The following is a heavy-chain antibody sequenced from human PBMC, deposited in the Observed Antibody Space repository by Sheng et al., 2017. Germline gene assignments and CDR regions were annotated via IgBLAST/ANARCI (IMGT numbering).Heavy chain of an antibody. CDR3: ARDLVWDLVPAAIIPGAFDI. D-gene: IGHD2-2*02. J-gene: IGHJ3*02. Sequence: QVQLQESGPGLVKPSETLSLTCAVSGYSISSGYYWGWIRQPPGKGLEWIGSIYHSGSTYYNPSLKSRVTISVDTSKNQFSLKLSSVTAADTAVYYCARDLVWDLVPAAIIPGAFDIWGQGTMVTVSS. CDR2: IYHSGST. V-gene: IGHV4-38-2*02. CDR1: GYSISSGYY.